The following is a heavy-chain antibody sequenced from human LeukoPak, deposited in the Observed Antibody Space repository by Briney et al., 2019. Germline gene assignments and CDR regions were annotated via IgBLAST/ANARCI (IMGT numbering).Heavy chain of an antibody. D-gene: IGHD6-13*01. J-gene: IGHJ4*02. CDR3: ARAYSSSWYTMDNIDY. V-gene: IGHV3-30-3*01. CDR1: GFTFSSYA. CDR2: ISYDGSNK. Sequence: PGGSLRLSCAASGFTFSSYAMHWVRQAPGKGLEWVAVISYDGSNKYYADSVKGRFTISRDNSKNTLYLQMNSLRAEDTAVYYCARAYSSSWYTMDNIDYWGQGTLVTVSS.